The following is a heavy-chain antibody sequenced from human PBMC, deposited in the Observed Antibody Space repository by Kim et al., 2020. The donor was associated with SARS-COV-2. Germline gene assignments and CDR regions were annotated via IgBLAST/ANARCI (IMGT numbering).Heavy chain of an antibody. CDR3: ARDRGYSSSGWFDP. V-gene: IGHV3-33*01. D-gene: IGHD6-13*01. CDR2: IWYDGSNK. J-gene: IGHJ5*02. Sequence: GGSLRLSCAASGFTFSSYGMHWVRQAPGKGLEWVAVIWYDGSNKYYADSVKGRFTISRDNSKNTLYLQMNSLRAEDTAVYYCARDRGYSSSGWFDPWGQGTLVTVSS. CDR1: GFTFSSYG.